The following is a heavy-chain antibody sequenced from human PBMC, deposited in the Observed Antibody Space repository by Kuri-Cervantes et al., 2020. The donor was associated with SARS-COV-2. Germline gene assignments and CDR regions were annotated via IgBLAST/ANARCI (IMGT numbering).Heavy chain of an antibody. D-gene: IGHD2-15*01. Sequence: GESLKISCAASGFTFSSYWMHWVRQAPGKGLVWVSRINSDGSSTSYADSVKGRFTISRDNAKNTLYLQMNSLRAEDTAVYYCARARCSGGSCPPGYWSQGTLVTVSS. CDR2: INSDGSST. V-gene: IGHV3-74*01. J-gene: IGHJ4*02. CDR1: GFTFSSYW. CDR3: ARARCSGGSCPPGY.